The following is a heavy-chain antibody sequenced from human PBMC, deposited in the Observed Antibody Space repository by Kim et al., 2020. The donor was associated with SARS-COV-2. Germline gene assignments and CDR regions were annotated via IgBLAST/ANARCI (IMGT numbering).Heavy chain of an antibody. V-gene: IGHV4-59*08. Sequence: SETLSLTCTVSGGSISTYHWTWIRQPPGKGLEWIGSVSYSGSTNYNPSLKSRVTISIDTSRNQFSLKLSSVTAADTAVYYCARHGDDFGSGYFDPWGQGTLVTVSS. D-gene: IGHD3-10*01. CDR3: ARHGDDFGSGYFDP. J-gene: IGHJ5*02. CDR2: VSYSGST. CDR1: GGSISTYH.